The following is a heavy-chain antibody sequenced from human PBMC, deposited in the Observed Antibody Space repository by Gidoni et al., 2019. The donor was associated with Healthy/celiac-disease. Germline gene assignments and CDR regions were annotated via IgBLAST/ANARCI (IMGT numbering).Heavy chain of an antibody. D-gene: IGHD2-2*01. CDR2: ISWNSGSI. Sequence: EVQLVESGGGLVQPGRSLSLSCAASGFTFDDYAMHWVRQAPGKGLEWVSGISWNSGSIDYADSGKGRFTISRDNAKNSLYLQMNSLRAEDTAWYYCAKSQTYQLPSPAGSDAFDIWGQVTMVTVSS. CDR1: GFTFDDYA. V-gene: IGHV3-9*01. CDR3: AKSQTYQLPSPAGSDAFDI. J-gene: IGHJ3*02.